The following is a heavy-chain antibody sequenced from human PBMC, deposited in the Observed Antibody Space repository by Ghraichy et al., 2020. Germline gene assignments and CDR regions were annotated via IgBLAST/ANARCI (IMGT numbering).Heavy chain of an antibody. Sequence: SQTLSLTCAISGGSVSSNRAAWNWIRQSPSRGLEWLGRTHYKSKWYNEYAASVRGRININPDTSKNQFSLQLNSVTTEDTAVYYCAREFYYTMTTFLSVGYFDYWGQGALVTVSS. V-gene: IGHV6-1*01. CDR3: AREFYYTMTTFLSVGYFDY. D-gene: IGHD4-17*01. CDR1: GGSVSSNRAA. J-gene: IGHJ4*02. CDR2: THYKSKWYN.